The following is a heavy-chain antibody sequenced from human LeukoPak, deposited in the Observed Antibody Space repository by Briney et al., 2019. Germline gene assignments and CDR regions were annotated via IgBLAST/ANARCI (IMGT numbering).Heavy chain of an antibody. Sequence: GASLRLSCAASGFTFSNYAMSWVRQAPGKGLEWVSAVSGRDTSTYYTDSVKGRFTISRDNSKNTLYLQMNSLSAEDTAIYYCAKWGDFDVLTGYYDSDYWGQGTLVTVSS. CDR3: AKWGDFDVLTGYYDSDY. CDR2: VSGRDTST. J-gene: IGHJ4*02. D-gene: IGHD3-9*01. CDR1: GFTFSNYA. V-gene: IGHV3-23*01.